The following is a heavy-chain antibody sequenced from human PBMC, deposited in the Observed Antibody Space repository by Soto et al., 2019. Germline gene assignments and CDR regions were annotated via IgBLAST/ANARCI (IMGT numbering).Heavy chain of an antibody. CDR2: IYYSGST. CDR3: ARDRGGSSWFDY. CDR1: GGSISSNY. J-gene: IGHJ4*02. Sequence: QVQLLESGPGLVKPSETLSLTCTVSGGSISSNYWSWIRQPPGKGLEWIGYIYYSGSTIYNPSLKSRVTISVDTSKNQFSLELSSVTAADTAVYYCARDRGGSSWFDYWGQGTLVTVSS. V-gene: IGHV4-59*01. D-gene: IGHD6-13*01.